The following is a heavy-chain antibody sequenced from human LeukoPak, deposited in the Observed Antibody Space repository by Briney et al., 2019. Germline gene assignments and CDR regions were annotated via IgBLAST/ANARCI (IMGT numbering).Heavy chain of an antibody. CDR2: INPNSGGT. V-gene: IGHV1-2*04. D-gene: IGHD3-10*01. J-gene: IGHJ4*02. CDR3: ARGVGESRYYFDY. CDR1: GYTFTGYY. Sequence: EASGKVSCKASGYTFTGYYMHWVRQAPGQGLEWMGWINPNSGGTNYAQKFQGWVTMTRDTSISTAYMELSRLRSDDTAVYYCARGVGESRYYFDYWGQGTLVTVSS.